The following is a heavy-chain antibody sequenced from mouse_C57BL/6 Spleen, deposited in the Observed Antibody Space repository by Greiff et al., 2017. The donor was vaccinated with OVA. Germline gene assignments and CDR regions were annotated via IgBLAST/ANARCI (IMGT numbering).Heavy chain of an antibody. J-gene: IGHJ3*01. CDR3: AGSEGAYDYVFAY. V-gene: IGHV1-53*01. Sequence: VQLQQPGTELVKPGASVKLSCKASGYTFTSYWMHWVKQRPGQGLEWIGNINPSNGGTNYNEKFKSKATLTVDKSSSTAYMQLSSLTSEDSAVYYCAGSEGAYDYVFAYWGQGTLVTVSA. D-gene: IGHD2-4*01. CDR1: GYTFTSYW. CDR2: INPSNGGT.